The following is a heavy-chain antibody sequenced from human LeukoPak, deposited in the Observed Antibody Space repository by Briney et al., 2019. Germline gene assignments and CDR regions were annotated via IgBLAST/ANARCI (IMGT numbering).Heavy chain of an antibody. CDR1: GGSISSNSYY. Sequence: SETLSLTCTVSGGSISSNSYYWGWIRQPPGKGLEWIGCIYHSGSTYYNPSLKSRVTISVDTSKNQFSLKLSSVTAADTAVYYCARSGYLNDAFDIWGQGTMVTVSS. V-gene: IGHV4-39*07. CDR2: IYHSGST. D-gene: IGHD3-22*01. J-gene: IGHJ3*02. CDR3: ARSGYLNDAFDI.